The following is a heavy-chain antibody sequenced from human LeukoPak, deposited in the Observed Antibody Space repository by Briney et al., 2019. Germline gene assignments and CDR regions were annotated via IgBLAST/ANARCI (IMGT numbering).Heavy chain of an antibody. CDR1: GISITNYG. D-gene: IGHD2-15*01. CDR2: IRSDSGTK. Sequence: GGSLRLSCACSGISITNYGMNLVRQAPGKGLEWLSYIRSDSGTKYYADSVEGRFTISRDNAQNSLYLQMNRVRDEDSGVYFCARDYRRWHGDFDVWGQGTMVTVSS. V-gene: IGHV3-48*02. CDR3: ARDYRRWHGDFDV. J-gene: IGHJ3*01.